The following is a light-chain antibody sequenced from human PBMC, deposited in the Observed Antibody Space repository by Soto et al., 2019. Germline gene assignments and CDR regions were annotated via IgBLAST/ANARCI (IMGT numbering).Light chain of an antibody. CDR1: QSISSW. V-gene: IGKV1-5*03. J-gene: IGKJ1*01. Sequence: DIEMTQSTYTLSASVGDRVTITCRASQSISSWLAWYQQKPGKAPKLLIYKASSLESGVPSRFSGSGSGTEFTLTISSLQPDDFATYYCQQYNSIPIGTFCQGTKVDIK. CDR2: KAS. CDR3: QQYNSIPIGT.